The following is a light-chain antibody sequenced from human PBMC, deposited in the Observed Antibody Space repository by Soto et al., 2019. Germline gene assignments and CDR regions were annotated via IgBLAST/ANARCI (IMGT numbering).Light chain of an antibody. J-gene: IGLJ1*01. V-gene: IGLV2-14*01. Sequence: QSVLTQPASVSGSPGQSITISCTGTSSDVGGYNYVSWYQQHPGKAPKLMIYDVSYRPSGVSDRFSDSKSGNTASLTISGLQSEDEADYYCDSYTSGSSYVFGTGTKVTVL. CDR1: SSDVGGYNY. CDR2: DVS. CDR3: DSYTSGSSYV.